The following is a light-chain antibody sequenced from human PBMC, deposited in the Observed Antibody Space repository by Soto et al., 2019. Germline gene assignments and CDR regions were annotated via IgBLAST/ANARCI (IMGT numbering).Light chain of an antibody. J-gene: IGLJ1*01. CDR3: CSHAGKNNYV. CDR1: SRDVGGQNY. V-gene: IGLV2-8*01. CDR2: PVS. Sequence: QSALTQPPSASGSPGQSVAISCTGTSRDVGGQNYVSWYQQHPGKAPKHKLYPVSNRPSGVPDRFSGSKSGNTAFLTISGRRAEYEADYYCCSHAGKNNYVVRNGTKLTVL.